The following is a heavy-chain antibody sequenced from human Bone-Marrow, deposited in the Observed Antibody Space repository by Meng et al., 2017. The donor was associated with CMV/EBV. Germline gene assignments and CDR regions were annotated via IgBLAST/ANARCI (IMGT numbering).Heavy chain of an antibody. CDR2: INHSGST. J-gene: IGHJ6*02. CDR3: ARGPPLRFLEWLPYYYGMDV. D-gene: IGHD3-3*01. Sequence: TLSLTCAVYGGSFRGYYWSWIRQPPGKGLEWIGEINHSGSTNYNPSLKSRVTISVDTSKNQFSLKLSSVTAADTAVYYCARGPPLRFLEWLPYYYGMDVWGQGTTVTVSS. CDR1: GGSFRGYY. V-gene: IGHV4-34*01.